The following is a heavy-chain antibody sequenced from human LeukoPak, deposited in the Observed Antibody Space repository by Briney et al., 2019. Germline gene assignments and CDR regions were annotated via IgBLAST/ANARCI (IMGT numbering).Heavy chain of an antibody. CDR3: AKLGGYSYGYGYFDY. CDR1: GFTVSSNY. J-gene: IGHJ4*02. CDR2: IYSGGNT. V-gene: IGHV3-53*01. Sequence: GGSLRLSCAASGFTVSSNYMSWVRQAPGKGLEWVSVIYSGGNTYYADSVKGRFTISRDNSKNTLYLQMNSLRAEDTAVYYCAKLGGYSYGYGYFDYWGQGTLVTVSS. D-gene: IGHD5-18*01.